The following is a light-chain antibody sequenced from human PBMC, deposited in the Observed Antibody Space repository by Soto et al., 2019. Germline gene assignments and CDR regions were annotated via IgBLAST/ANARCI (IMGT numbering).Light chain of an antibody. Sequence: DIQMIQSPSTLSSSVGDIFTITCRASQSISVWLAWYQQKAGKAPNLLIYKASRLESGVPSRFSGSGSGTEFTLTISSLQPDDFATYYCQQYNSYYTFGQGTRLEIK. V-gene: IGKV1-5*03. CDR1: QSISVW. J-gene: IGKJ5*01. CDR3: QQYNSYYT. CDR2: KAS.